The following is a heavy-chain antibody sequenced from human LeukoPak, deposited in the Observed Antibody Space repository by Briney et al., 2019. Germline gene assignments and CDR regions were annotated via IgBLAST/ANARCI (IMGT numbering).Heavy chain of an antibody. CDR2: ISYDGSNK. V-gene: IGHV3-30*18. D-gene: IGHD6-13*01. J-gene: IGHJ5*02. Sequence: GGSLILSCAVSGFTFSSFGMQWVRQAPGKGLEWVALISYDGSNKHYADSVKGRFTISRDNSKNTLYLQMNGLRPEDTAVYYCAKDGAGSWFGEATWGQGTLVTVSS. CDR1: GFTFSSFG. CDR3: AKDGAGSWFGEAT.